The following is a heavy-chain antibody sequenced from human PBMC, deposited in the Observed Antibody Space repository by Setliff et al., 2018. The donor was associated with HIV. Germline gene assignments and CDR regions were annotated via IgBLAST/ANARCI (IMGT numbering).Heavy chain of an antibody. V-gene: IGHV4-4*07. Sequence: SETLSLTCSVSGGSISNFYWSWIRQPPGKGLEWVGHIYSTGDTNYNPSLKSHVTLSADTSKNQLSLSLTSVTAADTAVYYCARVRLTMIMMVDYFDQWGQGTLVTVSS. CDR2: IYSTGDT. CDR3: ARVRLTMIMMVDYFDQ. D-gene: IGHD3-22*01. CDR1: GGSISNFY. J-gene: IGHJ4*02.